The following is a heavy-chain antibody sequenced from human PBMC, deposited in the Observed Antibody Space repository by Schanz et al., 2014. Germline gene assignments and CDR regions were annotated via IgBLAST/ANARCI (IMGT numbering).Heavy chain of an antibody. CDR3: ARGRGCTGGSCYSWFDL. CDR2: INGYNGHT. CDR1: GYTFTSYG. V-gene: IGHV1-18*01. D-gene: IGHD2-15*01. J-gene: IGHJ5*02. Sequence: QVQLVQSGAEVKKPGASVKVSCKASGYTFTSYGITWVRQAPGQGLEWMGWINGYNGHTLYAQKFQGRVTMTTDTSTSTSYMKLTSLRFDDPAVYYCARGRGCTGGSCYSWFDLWGQGTLVTVAS.